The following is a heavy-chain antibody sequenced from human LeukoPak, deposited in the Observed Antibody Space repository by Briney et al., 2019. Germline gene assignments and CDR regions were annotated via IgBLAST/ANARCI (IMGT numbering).Heavy chain of an antibody. CDR3: ALDLPSHYRREDIVATVYYFDY. V-gene: IGHV1-18*01. J-gene: IGHJ4*02. CDR1: GYTFTSYG. D-gene: IGHD5-12*01. CDR2: ISAYNGNT. Sequence: ASVTVSCTASGYTFTSYGISWVRQAPGQGLEWMGWISAYNGNTNYAQKLQGRVTMTTDTSTSTAYMELSSLRSEDTAVYYCALDLPSHYRREDIVATVYYFDYWGQGTLVTVSS.